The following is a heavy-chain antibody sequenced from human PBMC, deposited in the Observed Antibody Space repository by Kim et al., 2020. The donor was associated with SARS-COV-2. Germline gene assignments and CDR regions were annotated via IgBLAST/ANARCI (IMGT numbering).Heavy chain of an antibody. CDR1: GFTFSSYG. V-gene: IGHV3-33*05. CDR2: ISYDGSNK. CDR3: ARPTGYRSLDY. D-gene: IGHD3-9*01. J-gene: IGHJ4*02. Sequence: GGSLRLSCAASGFTFSSYGMHWVRQAPGKGLEWVALISYDGSNKYYADSVKGRFTISRDISKNTLYLQMNSLRAEDTAVYYCARPTGYRSLDYWGQGTLVTVSS.